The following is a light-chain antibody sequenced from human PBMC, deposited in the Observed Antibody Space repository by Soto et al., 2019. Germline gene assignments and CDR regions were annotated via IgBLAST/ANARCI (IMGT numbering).Light chain of an antibody. V-gene: IGLV2-14*01. CDR3: SSYTSSTRV. CDR1: ISDVGGYNY. CDR2: KVS. J-gene: IGLJ2*01. Sequence: QSALTQPASVSGSPGQSITISCTGTISDVGGYNYVSWYQQHPGKAPKLMIYKVSNRPSGVSNRFSGSKSGNTASLTISGLQAEDEADYYCSSYTSSTRVFGGVTKVNVL.